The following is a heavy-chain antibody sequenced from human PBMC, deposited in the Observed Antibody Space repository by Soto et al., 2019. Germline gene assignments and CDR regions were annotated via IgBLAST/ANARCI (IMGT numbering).Heavy chain of an antibody. V-gene: IGHV1-18*01. CDR1: GYDFTNYG. CDR3: ARGHYILTGWEFTF. J-gene: IGHJ4*02. D-gene: IGHD3-9*01. Sequence: QVRLVQSGAEVKKPGASVKVSCKTYGYDFTNYGINWVRQAPGQGLEWMGWIRAYNGNIVYAQNFRGRATLTTDTSTGSAYMELRSLRSDDTAVYYCARGHYILTGWEFTFWGQGTLVTVSA. CDR2: IRAYNGNI.